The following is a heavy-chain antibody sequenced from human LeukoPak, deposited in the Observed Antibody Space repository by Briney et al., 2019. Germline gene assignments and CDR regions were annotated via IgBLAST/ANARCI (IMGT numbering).Heavy chain of an antibody. V-gene: IGHV1-46*01. D-gene: IGHD2-8*02. CDR1: GVIFSIN. CDR2: INPSGGST. CDR3: ARDFYRWNYYMDV. Sequence: ASVKVSCKASGVIFSINWVRQAPGQGLEWMGIINPSGGSTSYAQKFQGRVTMTRDTSTSTVYMELSSLRSEDTAVYYCARDFYRWNYYMDVWGKGTTVTVSS. J-gene: IGHJ6*03.